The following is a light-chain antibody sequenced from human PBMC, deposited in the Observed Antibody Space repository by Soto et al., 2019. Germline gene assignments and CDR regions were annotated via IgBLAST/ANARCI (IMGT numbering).Light chain of an antibody. V-gene: IGKV3-20*01. J-gene: IGKJ1*01. CDR3: QQYGSSPT. Sequence: EIVLTQSPGTLSLSPGERATLSCRASQSVSSSYLAWYQQKPGQAPRLLIYGASSRATGTPDRFSGSGSGTDFSVNIGRLEPEDFAVYYCQQYGSSPTCGQGTKVEIK. CDR2: GAS. CDR1: QSVSSSY.